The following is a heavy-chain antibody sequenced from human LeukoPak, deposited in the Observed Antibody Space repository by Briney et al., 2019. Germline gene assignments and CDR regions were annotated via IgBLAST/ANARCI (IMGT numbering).Heavy chain of an antibody. J-gene: IGHJ4*02. D-gene: IGHD2-15*01. V-gene: IGHV3-7*01. Sequence: PGGSLRLSCAASGFTFSHHWMNWVRQAPGEGLKWVATINQDGSEKHYVDSLKGRFIISRDNAKNSLFLQMNSLRAEDTAVYYCVVGGSPGYWGQGTLVTVSS. CDR3: VVGGSPGY. CDR1: GFTFSHHW. CDR2: INQDGSEK.